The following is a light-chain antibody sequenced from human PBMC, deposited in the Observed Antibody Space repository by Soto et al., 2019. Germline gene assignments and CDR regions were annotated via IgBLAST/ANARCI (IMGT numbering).Light chain of an antibody. J-gene: IGLJ1*01. CDR2: DIN. Sequence: QSVLTQPASVSGSPGQSITISCTGTSSDVGFYNYVSWYRQHPGKAPKLMIYDINNRPSGVSNRFSGSKSGNTASLTISGLQAEDEADYYCVSYTTSASYVFGTGTKLTVL. CDR3: VSYTTSASYV. CDR1: SSDVGFYNY. V-gene: IGLV2-14*01.